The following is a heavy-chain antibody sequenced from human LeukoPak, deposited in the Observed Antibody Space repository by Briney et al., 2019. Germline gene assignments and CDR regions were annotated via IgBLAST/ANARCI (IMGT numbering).Heavy chain of an antibody. Sequence: GGSLRLSCAASGFTSSSYWMSWVRQAPGKGLEWVANIKQDGSEKYYVDSVKGRFTISRDNAKNSLYLQMNSLRAEDTAVYYCARELAVAGTDDYWGQGTLVTVSS. CDR2: IKQDGSEK. V-gene: IGHV3-7*03. CDR3: ARELAVAGTDDY. CDR1: GFTSSSYW. D-gene: IGHD6-19*01. J-gene: IGHJ4*02.